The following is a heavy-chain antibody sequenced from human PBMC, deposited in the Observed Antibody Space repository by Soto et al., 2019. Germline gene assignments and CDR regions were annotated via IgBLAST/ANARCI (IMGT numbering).Heavy chain of an antibody. J-gene: IGHJ6*03. Sequence: GGSLRLSCAASGFTVSSNYMSWVRQAPGKGLEWVSVIYSGGSTYYADSVKGRFTISRDNSKNTLYLQMNSLRAEDTAVYYCARGWSSGWEKYYYYYYYMDVWGKGTTVTVSS. CDR3: ARGWSSGWEKYYYYYYYMDV. D-gene: IGHD6-19*01. CDR2: IYSGGST. V-gene: IGHV3-66*01. CDR1: GFTVSSNY.